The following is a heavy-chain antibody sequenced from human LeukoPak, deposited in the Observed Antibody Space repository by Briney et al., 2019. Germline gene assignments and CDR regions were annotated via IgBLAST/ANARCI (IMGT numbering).Heavy chain of an antibody. D-gene: IGHD3-16*01. V-gene: IGHV1-46*04. Sequence: AASVKVSCKASGYTFTSYAIHWVRQAPGQGLEWMGWITPSGGTNYPQKLQGRVTITRDTSTSTVYMELSSLRSEDTAVYYCARGGYQVGVDYWGQGTLVTVSS. J-gene: IGHJ4*02. CDR2: ITPSGGT. CDR3: ARGGYQVGVDY. CDR1: GYTFTSYA.